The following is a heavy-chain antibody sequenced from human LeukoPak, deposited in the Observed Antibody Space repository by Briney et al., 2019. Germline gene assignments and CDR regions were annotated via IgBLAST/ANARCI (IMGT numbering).Heavy chain of an antibody. D-gene: IGHD3-3*01. Sequence: ASVKVSCTASGYTFTGCYMYWVRQPPAPGLGRMGLININSGGKNYAQKFQSRVTMTRDTSISTAYMELSRLRSHDTPVYYCARVAAQGDDFWSGYYWNWFDPWGQGTLVTVSS. CDR1: GYTFTGCY. J-gene: IGHJ5*02. V-gene: IGHV1-2*02. CDR3: ARVAAQGDDFWSGYYWNWFDP. CDR2: ININSGGK.